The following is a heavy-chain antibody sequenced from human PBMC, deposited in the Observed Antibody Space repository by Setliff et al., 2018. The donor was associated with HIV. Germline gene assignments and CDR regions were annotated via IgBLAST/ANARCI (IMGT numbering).Heavy chain of an antibody. CDR3: ARVRRGGYYGSGSSPFDY. D-gene: IGHD3-10*01. J-gene: IGHJ4*02. Sequence: PSETLSLTCAVYGGSFSGYYWSWIRQPPGKGLEWIGVINHSGSTNYNPSLKSRVTISVDTSKNQFSLKLSSVTAADTAVYYCARVRRGGYYGSGSSPFDYWGQGTLVTVSS. CDR1: GGSFSGYY. CDR2: INHSGST. V-gene: IGHV4-34*01.